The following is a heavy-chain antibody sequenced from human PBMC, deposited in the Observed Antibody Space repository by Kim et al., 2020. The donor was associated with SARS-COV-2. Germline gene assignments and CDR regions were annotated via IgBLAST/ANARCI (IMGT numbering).Heavy chain of an antibody. D-gene: IGHD3-3*01. CDR2: ISGDGGST. J-gene: IGHJ5*02. Sequence: GGSLRLSCAASGFTFDDYAMHWVRQAPGKGLEWVSLISGDGGSTYYADSVKGRFTISRDNSKNSLYLQMNSLRTEDTALYYCAKESLSLPYYDFWSYPIYWFDPWGQGTLVTVSS. V-gene: IGHV3-43*02. CDR1: GFTFDDYA. CDR3: AKESLSLPYYDFWSYPIYWFDP.